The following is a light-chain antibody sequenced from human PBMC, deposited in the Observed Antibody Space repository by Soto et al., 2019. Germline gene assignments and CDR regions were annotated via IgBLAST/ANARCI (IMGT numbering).Light chain of an antibody. CDR2: DVT. J-gene: IGLJ7*01. V-gene: IGLV2-14*01. CDR3: GSITISSTSV. CDR1: SSDVGGFEY. Sequence: QSALSQPASVSGSPGQSITISCTGTSSDVGGFEYVSWYQHQPGKAPKLIIYDVTKRPSGVSNRFSGSKSGNTASLTISGIQAEDEGDYYCGSITISSTSVFGTGTQLTVL.